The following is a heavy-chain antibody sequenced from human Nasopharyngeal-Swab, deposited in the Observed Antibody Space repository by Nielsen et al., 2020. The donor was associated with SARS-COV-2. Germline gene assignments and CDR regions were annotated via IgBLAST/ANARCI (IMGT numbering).Heavy chain of an antibody. CDR2: IGDKDHNYAT. J-gene: IGHJ4*02. V-gene: IGHV3-73*01. CDR1: GFIFSASA. CDR3: TTDFYFDY. Sequence: GESLKISCAASGFIFSASAIHWVRQASGKGLEWGGRIGDKDHNYATTYGASVQGRFTISRDDSKNTAFLQMDSLKTEATSLYYCTTDFYFDYWGQGTLVTVSS.